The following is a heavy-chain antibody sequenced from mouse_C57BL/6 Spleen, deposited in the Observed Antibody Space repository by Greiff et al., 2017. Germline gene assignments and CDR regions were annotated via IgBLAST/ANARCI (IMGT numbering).Heavy chain of an antibody. J-gene: IGHJ4*01. CDR3: ARARSQLRLPYYAMDY. Sequence: EVQRVESGGGLVKPGGSLKLSCAASGFTFSSYAMSWVRQTPEKRLEWVATISDGGSYTYYPDNVKGRFTISRDNAKNNLYLQMSHLKSEDTAMYYCARARSQLRLPYYAMDYWGQGTSVTVSS. CDR2: ISDGGSYT. CDR1: GFTFSSYA. D-gene: IGHD3-2*02. V-gene: IGHV5-4*01.